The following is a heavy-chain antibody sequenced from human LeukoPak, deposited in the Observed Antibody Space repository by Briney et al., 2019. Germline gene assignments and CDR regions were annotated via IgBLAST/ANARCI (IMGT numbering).Heavy chain of an antibody. Sequence: GGSLRLSCAVSGFTFSSYGIHWVRQAPGKGLEWVSSIGFGGDDTYYADSVKGRFTISRDNSKNKLYLQMNSLRAEDTAVYYWAKARGGGGAGKLDCWGQGTLVTVSS. CDR3: AKARGGGGAGKLDC. V-gene: IGHV3-23*01. CDR2: IGFGGDDT. D-gene: IGHD3-10*01. J-gene: IGHJ4*02. CDR1: GFTFSSYG.